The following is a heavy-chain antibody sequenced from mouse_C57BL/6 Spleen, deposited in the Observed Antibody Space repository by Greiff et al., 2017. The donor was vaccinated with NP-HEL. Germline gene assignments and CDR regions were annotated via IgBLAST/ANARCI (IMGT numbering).Heavy chain of an antibody. V-gene: IGHV1-26*01. CDR3: ARSLLWLDGY. D-gene: IGHD2-2*01. J-gene: IGHJ2*01. CDR2: INPNNGGT. CDR1: GYTFTDYY. Sequence: VQLQQSGPELVKPGASVKISCKASGYTFTDYYMNWVKQSHGKSLEWIGDINPNNGGTSYNQKFKGKATLTVDKSSSTAYMELRSLTSEDSAVYYCARSLLWLDGYWGQGTTLTVSS.